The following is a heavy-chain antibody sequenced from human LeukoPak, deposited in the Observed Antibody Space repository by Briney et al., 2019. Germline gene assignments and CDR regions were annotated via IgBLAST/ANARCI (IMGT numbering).Heavy chain of an antibody. CDR3: AGGENYDILTGYGPYYYMDV. CDR2: IIPIFGTA. Sequence: SVKVSCKASGGTFSSYAISWVRQAPGQGLEWMGGIIPIFGTANYAQKFQGRVTITADKSTSTAYMELSSLRSEDTAVYYCAGGENYDILTGYGPYYYMDVWGKGTTVTVSS. D-gene: IGHD3-9*01. V-gene: IGHV1-69*06. J-gene: IGHJ6*03. CDR1: GGTFSSYA.